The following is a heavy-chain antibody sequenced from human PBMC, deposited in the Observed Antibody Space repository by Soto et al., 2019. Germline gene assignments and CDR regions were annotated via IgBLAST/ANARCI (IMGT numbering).Heavy chain of an antibody. V-gene: IGHV1-69*01. CDR1: GGTFNRYA. CDR3: ARSAITLFGVVSIPPHYYSEMDV. Sequence: QVQLVQSGAEVKKPGSSVKVSCKASGGTFNRYAISWVRQAPGQRLEWMGGIIPIFGIGNDAQRFQGRVTITADESTGTAYMELSSLRSEDTGVYYCARSAITLFGVVSIPPHYYSEMDVWGQGTTVTVSS. D-gene: IGHD3-3*01. CDR2: IIPIFGIG. J-gene: IGHJ6*02.